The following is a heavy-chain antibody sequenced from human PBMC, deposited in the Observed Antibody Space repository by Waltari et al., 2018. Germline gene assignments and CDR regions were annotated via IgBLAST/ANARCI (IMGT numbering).Heavy chain of an antibody. D-gene: IGHD1-7*01. J-gene: IGHJ4*02. Sequence: EVQLVESGGGLIQPGGSLRLSCAASGFSVSSNYMSWVRQAPGKGSDVVSVIYSGGSTYYADSVKGRFTISRDNSKNTLYLQMNSLRAGDTAVYYCARGEGLELPLLDYWGQGTLVTVSS. CDR2: IYSGGST. CDR3: ARGEGLELPLLDY. V-gene: IGHV3-53*01. CDR1: GFSVSSNY.